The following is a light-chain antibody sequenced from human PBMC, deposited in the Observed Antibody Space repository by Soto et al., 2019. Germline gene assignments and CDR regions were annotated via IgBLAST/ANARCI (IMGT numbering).Light chain of an antibody. Sequence: QSVLTQPPSASGTPGQRVTISCSGSNSNIGSNTVNWYQQLPGTAPKLLIYSNDQRPSAVPGRFSGSKSGTSASLAISGLLSEYEADYYCATWDDSLNVVFGGGTKLTVL. CDR3: ATWDDSLNVV. CDR1: NSNIGSNT. CDR2: SND. V-gene: IGLV1-44*01. J-gene: IGLJ2*01.